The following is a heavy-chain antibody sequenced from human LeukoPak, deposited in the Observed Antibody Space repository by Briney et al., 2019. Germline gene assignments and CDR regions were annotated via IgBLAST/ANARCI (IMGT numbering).Heavy chain of an antibody. Sequence: AGGSLRLSCAASGFTFSTYSMNWVRQAPGKGLEWVSSISISSSSIYYADSMKGRFTISRGNAKNSLYLQMNSLRAEDTAVYYCARVQRGYCSSTSCYYFDFWGQGTLVTVSS. J-gene: IGHJ4*02. D-gene: IGHD2-2*01. CDR3: ARVQRGYCSSTSCYYFDF. CDR2: ISISSSSI. V-gene: IGHV3-21*01. CDR1: GFTFSTYS.